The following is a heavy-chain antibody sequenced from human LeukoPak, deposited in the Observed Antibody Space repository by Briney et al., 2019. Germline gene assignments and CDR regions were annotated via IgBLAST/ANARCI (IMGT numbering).Heavy chain of an antibody. CDR1: GYTFTSYY. Sequence: GASVKVSCKASGYTFTSYYMHWVRQAPRQPLEWMGIINPSGGSTSYAQKFQGRVTMTRGMSTSTVYMELSSLRSEDTAVYYCARGVGGHYDFWSGYYLDYWGQGTLVTVSS. CDR3: ARGVGGHYDFWSGYYLDY. J-gene: IGHJ4*02. CDR2: INPSGGST. V-gene: IGHV1-46*01. D-gene: IGHD3-3*01.